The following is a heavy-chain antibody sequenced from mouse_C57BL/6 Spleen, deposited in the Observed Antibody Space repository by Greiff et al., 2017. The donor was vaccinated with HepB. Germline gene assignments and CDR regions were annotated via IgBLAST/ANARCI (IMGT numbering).Heavy chain of an antibody. CDR3: ARRWFYFDV. J-gene: IGHJ1*03. D-gene: IGHD1-1*02. CDR2: IYPGSGST. Sequence: VKLQQPGAELVKPGASVKMSCKASGYTFTSYWITWVKQRPGQGLEWIGDIYPGSGSTNYNEKFKSKAPLTADTSSSTAYMQLSSLTSEDSAVYYCARRWFYFDVWGTGTTVTASS. CDR1: GYTFTSYW. V-gene: IGHV1-55*01.